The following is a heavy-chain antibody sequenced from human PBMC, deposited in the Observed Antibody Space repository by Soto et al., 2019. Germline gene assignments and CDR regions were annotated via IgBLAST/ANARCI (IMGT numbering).Heavy chain of an antibody. CDR1: GGSISSSNW. J-gene: IGHJ5*02. Sequence: SETLSLTCAVSGGSISSSNWWSWVRHPPGKGLEWIGEIYHSGSTNYNPSLKSRVTISVDKSKNQFSLKLSSVTAADTAVYYCASQLGYCSCTSCYNWFDPWGQGTLVTVSS. CDR3: ASQLGYCSCTSCYNWFDP. D-gene: IGHD2-2*01. V-gene: IGHV4-4*02. CDR2: IYHSGST.